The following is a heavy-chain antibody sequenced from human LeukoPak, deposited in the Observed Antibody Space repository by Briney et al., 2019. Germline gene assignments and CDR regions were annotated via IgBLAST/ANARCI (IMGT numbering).Heavy chain of an antibody. D-gene: IGHD5-18*01. CDR2: INHSGST. J-gene: IGHJ4*02. Sequence: SETLSLTCAVYGGSFSGYYWSWIRQPPGKGLEWIGEINHSGSTNYNPSLKSRVTISVDTSKNQFSLKLSSVTAADTAVYYCARQLWDRPFDYWGQGTLVTVSS. CDR1: GGSFSGYY. CDR3: ARQLWDRPFDY. V-gene: IGHV4-34*01.